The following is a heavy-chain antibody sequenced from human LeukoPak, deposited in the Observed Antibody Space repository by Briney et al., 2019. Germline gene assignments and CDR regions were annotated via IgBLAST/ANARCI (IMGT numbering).Heavy chain of an antibody. V-gene: IGHV3-66*04. CDR2: IYSGGTT. J-gene: IGHJ4*02. D-gene: IGHD3-16*01. CDR1: GFTVSTNY. CDR3: ARHDYGRSGFDY. Sequence: GGSLRLSCAASGFTVSTNYMTWVRQAPGKGLEWVSVIYSGGTTYYADSVKGRFSISRDNSKNTLYLQMNSLRAEDTAVYYCARHDYGRSGFDYWGQGTLVTVSS.